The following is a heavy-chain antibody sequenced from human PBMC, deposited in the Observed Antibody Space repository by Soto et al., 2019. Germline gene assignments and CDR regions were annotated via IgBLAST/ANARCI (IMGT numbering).Heavy chain of an antibody. D-gene: IGHD3-10*01. CDR3: ARESWFGELRPDYYYYGMDV. Sequence: KPSETLSLTCTVSGGSISSGGYYWSWIRQHPGKGLEWIGYIYYSGRTYYNPSLKSRVTISVDTSKNQFSLKLSSVTAADTAVYYCARESWFGELRPDYYYYGMDVWGQGTTVTVSS. V-gene: IGHV4-31*03. CDR2: IYYSGRT. J-gene: IGHJ6*02. CDR1: GGSISSGGYY.